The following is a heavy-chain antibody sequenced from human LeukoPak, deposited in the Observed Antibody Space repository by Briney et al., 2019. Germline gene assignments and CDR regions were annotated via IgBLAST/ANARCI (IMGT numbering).Heavy chain of an antibody. V-gene: IGHV3-30*02. J-gene: IGHJ2*01. D-gene: IGHD3-10*01. Sequence: GGSLRLSCEASGFTFSSYAMHWVRQAPGKGLEWVAFIRYDEGNKYYSDSVKGRFTISRDNSKNTLYLQMNSLRAEDTAVYYCAREDYYGSGSPWYFDLWGRGTLVTVSS. CDR3: AREDYYGSGSPWYFDL. CDR2: IRYDEGNK. CDR1: GFTFSSYA.